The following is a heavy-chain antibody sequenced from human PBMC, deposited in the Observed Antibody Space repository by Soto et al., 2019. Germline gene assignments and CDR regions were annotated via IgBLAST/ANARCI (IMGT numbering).Heavy chain of an antibody. Sequence: QVQLQESSPALVKPSGTLSLACTVSGASTSSENWWSWVRQAPGKGLEWIGEIYHSGATHYSPSLKSRVTISLDKSKNQFFLKLDSVNAADSAIYYCARDAGASRYYGMDVWGQGTKVTVS. D-gene: IGHD2-8*02. CDR2: IYHSGAT. CDR3: ARDAGASRYYGMDV. J-gene: IGHJ6*02. V-gene: IGHV4-4*02. CDR1: GASTSSENW.